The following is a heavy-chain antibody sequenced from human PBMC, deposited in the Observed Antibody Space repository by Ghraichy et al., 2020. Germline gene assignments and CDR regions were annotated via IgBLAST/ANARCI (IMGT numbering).Heavy chain of an antibody. CDR3: ARFALYDSAWSPTYFFDF. V-gene: IGHV4-34*01. Sequence: SETRPSPALSLVVPSVVTTGVGSASPPGKGLEWIGEINPSGSTNFNPSLKSRVVLSKDTSKKQFSLRLNSVTAADTAVYYCARFALYDSAWSPTYFFDFWSQGGLVTVSS. D-gene: IGHD6-19*01. J-gene: IGHJ4*02. CDR2: INPSGST. CDR1: VVPSVVTT.